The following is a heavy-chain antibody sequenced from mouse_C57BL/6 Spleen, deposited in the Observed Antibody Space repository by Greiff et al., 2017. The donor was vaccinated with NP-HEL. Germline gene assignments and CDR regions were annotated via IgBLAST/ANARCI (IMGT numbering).Heavy chain of an antibody. CDR3: ARYYDYDYYALDY. J-gene: IGHJ4*01. CDR1: GYTFTSYW. CDR2: IYPGSGST. D-gene: IGHD2-4*01. V-gene: IGHV1-55*01. Sequence: VQLQQPGAELVKPGASVKMSCKASGYTFTSYWITWVKQRPGQGLEWIGDIYPGSGSTNYNEKFKSKATLTVDTSSSTAYMQLSSLTSEDSAVYCCARYYDYDYYALDYWGQGTSVTVSS.